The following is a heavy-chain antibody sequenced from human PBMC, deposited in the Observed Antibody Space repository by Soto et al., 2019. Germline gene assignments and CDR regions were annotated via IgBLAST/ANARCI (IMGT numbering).Heavy chain of an antibody. Sequence: PSETLSITCAFSVGSISSSNWWSWFRQPPVKGLEWIGEIYHSGSTNYNPSLKSRVTISVDKSKNQFSQKLSSVTAADTAVYYCARGVHCGGDCYSGKGWFDPWGQGTMVTVSS. CDR2: IYHSGST. V-gene: IGHV4-4*02. D-gene: IGHD2-21*02. CDR3: ARGVHCGGDCYSGKGWFDP. CDR1: VGSISSSNW. J-gene: IGHJ5*02.